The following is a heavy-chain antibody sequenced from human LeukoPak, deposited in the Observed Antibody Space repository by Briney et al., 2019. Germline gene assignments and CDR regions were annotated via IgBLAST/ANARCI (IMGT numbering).Heavy chain of an antibody. Sequence: PSQTLSLTCTVSCGSISSGDYYWSWIRQPPGKGLEWIGYIYYSGSTYYNPSLKSRVTISVDTSKNQFSLKLSSVTAADTAVYYCARGLYDSSGYYSQLFDYWGQGTLVTVSS. CDR1: CGSISSGDYY. CDR3: ARGLYDSSGYYSQLFDY. J-gene: IGHJ4*02. D-gene: IGHD3-22*01. V-gene: IGHV4-30-4*01. CDR2: IYYSGST.